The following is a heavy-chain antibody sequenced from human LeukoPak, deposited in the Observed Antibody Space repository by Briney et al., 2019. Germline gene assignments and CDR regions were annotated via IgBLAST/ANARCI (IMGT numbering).Heavy chain of an antibody. CDR3: ARDPSAVTANTYA. D-gene: IGHD2-2*01. CDR1: GFTVSNNW. CDR2: IFSGGDT. Sequence: PGGSLRLSCAASGFTVSNNWMNWVRQAPGKGLEWVSLIFSGGDTQYADSVKDRCTISRDASKNTLYLQMSNLRAEDTAVYYCARDPSAVTANTYAWGQGTLVTVSS. V-gene: IGHV3-66*01. J-gene: IGHJ5*02.